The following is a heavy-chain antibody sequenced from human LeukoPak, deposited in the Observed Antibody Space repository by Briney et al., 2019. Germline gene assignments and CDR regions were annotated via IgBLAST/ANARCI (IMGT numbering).Heavy chain of an antibody. CDR3: ARASGQWLVTFDY. CDR2: ISSSSSYI. Sequence: GGSLRLSCAASGFTFSSYSMNWVRQAPGKGLEWVSSISSSSSYIYYADSVKGRFTISRDNAKNSLYLQMNSLRAEDTAVYYCARASGQWLVTFDYWGQGTLVTVSS. D-gene: IGHD6-19*01. CDR1: GFTFSSYS. J-gene: IGHJ4*02. V-gene: IGHV3-21*01.